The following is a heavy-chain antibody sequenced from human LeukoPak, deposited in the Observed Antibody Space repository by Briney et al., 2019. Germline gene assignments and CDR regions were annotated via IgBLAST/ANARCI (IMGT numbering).Heavy chain of an antibody. D-gene: IGHD2-15*01. J-gene: IGHJ4*02. CDR3: ARRYCSGGSCYPLGFDY. Sequence: PSETLSLTCAVYGGSFSGYYWSWIRQPPGKGLEWIVEINHSGSTNYNPSLKSRVTISVDTSKNQFSLKLSSVTAADTAVYYCARRYCSGGSCYPLGFDYWGQGTLVTVSS. CDR1: GGSFSGYY. CDR2: INHSGST. V-gene: IGHV4-34*01.